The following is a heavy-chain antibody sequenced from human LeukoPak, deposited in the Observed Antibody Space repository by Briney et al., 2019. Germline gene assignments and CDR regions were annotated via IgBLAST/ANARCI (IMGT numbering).Heavy chain of an antibody. CDR2: INPNSDGT. J-gene: IGHJ6*02. D-gene: IGHD2-8*02. Sequence: ASVKVSCKASGYTFTGYYMHWVRQAPGQGLEWMGWINPNSDGTNYAQKFQGRVTMTRDTSISTAYMELSRLRSDDTAVYYCASYTAGYYYGMDVWGQGTTVTVSS. CDR1: GYTFTGYY. CDR3: ASYTAGYYYGMDV. V-gene: IGHV1-2*02.